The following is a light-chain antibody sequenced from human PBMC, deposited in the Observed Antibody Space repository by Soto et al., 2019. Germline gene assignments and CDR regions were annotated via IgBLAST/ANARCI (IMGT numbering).Light chain of an antibody. CDR1: QSVSSSY. CDR2: GAS. Sequence: EIVLTQSTGTLSLSPGERATLSCRASQSVSSSYLAWYQQKPGQAPRLLIYGASTRATGIPVRFSGSASGTEFTLTISSLQSEDFTVYYCQQYNKWPLTFGQGTKVDIK. CDR3: QQYNKWPLT. V-gene: IGKV3-15*01. J-gene: IGKJ1*01.